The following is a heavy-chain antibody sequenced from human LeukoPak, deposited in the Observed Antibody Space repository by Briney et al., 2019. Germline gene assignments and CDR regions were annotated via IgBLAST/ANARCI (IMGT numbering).Heavy chain of an antibody. D-gene: IGHD3-9*01. CDR1: GITFSSYS. V-gene: IGHV3-21*01. J-gene: IGHJ6*02. Sequence: GGSLRLSCAASGITFSSYSMNWVRQAPGKGLEWVSSISSSSSYIYYADSVKGRFTISRDNAKNSLYLQMNSLRAEDTAVYYCAKYYDILTGTIRPRYGMDVWGQGTTVTVSS. CDR3: AKYYDILTGTIRPRYGMDV. CDR2: ISSSSSYI.